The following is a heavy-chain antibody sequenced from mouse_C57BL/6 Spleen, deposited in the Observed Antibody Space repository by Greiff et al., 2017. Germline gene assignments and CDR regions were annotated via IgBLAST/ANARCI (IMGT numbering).Heavy chain of an antibody. D-gene: IGHD2-5*01. J-gene: IGHJ4*01. CDR3: TREDSNYGAMDY. CDR1: GFTFSSYA. V-gene: IGHV5-9-1*02. Sequence: EVKLMESGEGLVKPGGSLKLSCAASGFTFSSYAMSWVRQTPEKRLEWVAYISSGGDYIYYADTVKGRFTISRDNARNTLYLQMSSLKSEDTAMYYCTREDSNYGAMDYWGQGTSVTVSS. CDR2: ISSGGDYI.